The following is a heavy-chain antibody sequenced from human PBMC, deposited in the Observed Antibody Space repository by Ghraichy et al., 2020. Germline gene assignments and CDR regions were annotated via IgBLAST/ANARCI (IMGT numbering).Heavy chain of an antibody. J-gene: IGHJ4*02. D-gene: IGHD3-10*01. CDR3: ARGGVPAHY. CDR2: INHSGST. V-gene: IGHV4-34*01. CDR1: GGSFSGYY. Sequence: SETLSLTCAVYGGSFSGYYWSWIRQPPGKGLEWIGEINHSGSTNYNPSLKSRVTISVDTSKNQFSLKLSSVTAADTAVYYCARGGVPAHYWGQGTLVTVSS.